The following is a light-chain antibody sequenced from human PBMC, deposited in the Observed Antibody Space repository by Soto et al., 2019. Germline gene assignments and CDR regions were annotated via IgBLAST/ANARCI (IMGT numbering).Light chain of an antibody. V-gene: IGKV1-39*01. CDR2: AAF. Sequence: DIQMTQSPSSLSASVGDRDTITCRASQIISGYLNWYQAKPGRAPKLLIKAAFTLQDGVPSRFSGTGSGTVFTLTISSLQPEDFATYFCQQSYRSPLTFGGGTKVEIQ. CDR3: QQSYRSPLT. CDR1: QIISGY. J-gene: IGKJ4*01.